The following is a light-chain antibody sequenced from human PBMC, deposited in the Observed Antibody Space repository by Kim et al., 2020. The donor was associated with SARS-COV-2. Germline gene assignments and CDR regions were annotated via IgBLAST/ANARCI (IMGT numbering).Light chain of an antibody. Sequence: GQSKTISCTGTSNDVGSYNYVSWYQQKPGGAPKLMICDVTKRPSGVRDRLSGAKAGNTASLTISGLQPEDEDDYYCGSYTRSSTSVFGTGTKVTVL. J-gene: IGLJ1*01. CDR1: SNDVGSYNY. CDR2: DVT. CDR3: GSYTRSSTSV. V-gene: IGLV2-14*04.